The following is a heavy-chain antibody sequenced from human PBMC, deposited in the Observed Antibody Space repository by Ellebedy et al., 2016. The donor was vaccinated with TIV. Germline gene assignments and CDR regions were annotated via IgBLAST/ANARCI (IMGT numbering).Heavy chain of an antibody. CDR1: GGSLSVAY. J-gene: IGHJ6*02. D-gene: IGHD1-26*01. CDR3: AKVKWGSYYGYYYGMDV. CDR2: MNHTGSI. V-gene: IGHV4-34*01. Sequence: SETLSLTCAVYGGSLSVAYWTLIRQSPGKGLEWTGEMNHTGSINYNPSLKSRVTISVDTSKKQFSLKMTSVSAAETAVYYCAKVKWGSYYGYYYGMDVWGQGTTIIVSS.